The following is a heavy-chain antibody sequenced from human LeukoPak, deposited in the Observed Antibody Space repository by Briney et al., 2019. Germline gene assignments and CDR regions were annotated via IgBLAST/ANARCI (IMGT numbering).Heavy chain of an antibody. CDR3: ARVEEGYGSGRRENYYYYYMDV. Sequence: SETLSLTCTVSGGSIRSYYWSWIRQPPGKGLEWIGYIYYSGSTSYNPSLKSRVTISVDTSKKQFSLKLSSVTAADTAVYYCARVEEGYGSGRRENYYYYYMDVWGKGTTVTISS. V-gene: IGHV4-59*01. D-gene: IGHD3-10*01. J-gene: IGHJ6*03. CDR1: GGSIRSYY. CDR2: IYYSGST.